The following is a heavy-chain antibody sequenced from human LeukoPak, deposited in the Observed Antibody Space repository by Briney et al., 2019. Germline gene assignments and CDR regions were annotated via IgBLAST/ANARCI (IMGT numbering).Heavy chain of an antibody. CDR2: IYPGVSDT. J-gene: IGHJ1*01. D-gene: IGHD2-15*01. CDR3: ASPDLSCSGGSFHGVYFQH. V-gene: IGHV5-51*01. Sequence: GESLKISCKGSGYSFTSYCIGWVRPLPGKGLEWMGIIYPGVSDTRYSPSFQGQVTISADKSISTAYLQWSSLKASDPAMYYCASPDLSCSGGSFHGVYFQHGGQGTLVTVSS. CDR1: GYSFTSYC.